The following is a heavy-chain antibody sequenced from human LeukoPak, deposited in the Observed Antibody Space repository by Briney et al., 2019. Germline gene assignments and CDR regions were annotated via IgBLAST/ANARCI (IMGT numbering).Heavy chain of an antibody. Sequence: GGSLRLSCAASGLTSSNCGMTWVRQAPGKGLEWVSGISGSGDSTFYADSVKARFTISRDNSKNTLYLQMNSLRAEDTATYYCAARPTSEAVAPSDFWGQGTLVTVSS. CDR2: ISGSGDST. CDR1: GLTSSNCG. V-gene: IGHV3-23*01. CDR3: AARPTSEAVAPSDF. D-gene: IGHD6-19*01. J-gene: IGHJ4*02.